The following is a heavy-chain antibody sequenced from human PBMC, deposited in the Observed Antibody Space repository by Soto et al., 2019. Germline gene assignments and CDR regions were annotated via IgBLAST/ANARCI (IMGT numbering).Heavy chain of an antibody. J-gene: IGHJ4*02. CDR3: ARWVSTFDY. CDR2: IRKDGSEE. CDR1: GFTFSNYW. V-gene: IGHV3-7*05. D-gene: IGHD1-26*01. Sequence: EVQLVESGGDLVQPGGSLRLSCAASGFTFSNYWMSWVRQAPGKGLEWVANIRKDGSEEYYVDSVKGRFTISRDNAKNTLFLHMNSLRAEDTAVYYCARWVSTFDYWGQGALVTVSS.